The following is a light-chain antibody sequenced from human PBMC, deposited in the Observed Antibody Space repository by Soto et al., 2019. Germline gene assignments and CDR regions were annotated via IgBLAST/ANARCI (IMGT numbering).Light chain of an antibody. CDR2: GAS. CDR3: CSYAGSSTYV. CDR1: ISDVGSYNL. J-gene: IGLJ1*01. V-gene: IGLV2-23*01. Sequence: QPASVSGSPGQSITISCTGTISDVGSYNLVSWFQQRPGKAPKLIISGASKRPSGISIRFSGSKSGNAASLTISRLQAEDEADYYCCSYAGSSTYVFGTGTKVTVL.